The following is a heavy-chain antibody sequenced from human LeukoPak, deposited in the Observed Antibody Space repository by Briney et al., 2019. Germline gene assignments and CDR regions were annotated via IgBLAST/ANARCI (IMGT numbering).Heavy chain of an antibody. V-gene: IGHV1-24*01. CDR3: ATDHCSGGSCYPTLDY. Sequence: ASVKVSCKVSGYTLTELSMHWVRQAPGKGLEWMGGFDPEDGETIYAQKFQGRVTMTEDTSTDTAYMELSSLRSEDTAVYYCATDHCSGGSCYPTLDYWGQGTLVTVSS. CDR1: GYTLTELS. CDR2: FDPEDGET. D-gene: IGHD2-15*01. J-gene: IGHJ4*02.